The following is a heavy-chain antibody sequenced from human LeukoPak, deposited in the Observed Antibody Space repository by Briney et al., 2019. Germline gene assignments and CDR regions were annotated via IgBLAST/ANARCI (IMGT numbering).Heavy chain of an antibody. CDR1: GGTFSSYA. Sequence: GASVKVSCKASGGTFSSYAISWVRQAPGQGLEWMGRIIPILGIANYAQKFQGRVTITADKSTSTAYMELSSLRSEDTAVYYCAREPLVGALDYWGHGTLVTVSS. D-gene: IGHD1-26*01. V-gene: IGHV1-69*04. J-gene: IGHJ4*01. CDR3: AREPLVGALDY. CDR2: IIPILGIA.